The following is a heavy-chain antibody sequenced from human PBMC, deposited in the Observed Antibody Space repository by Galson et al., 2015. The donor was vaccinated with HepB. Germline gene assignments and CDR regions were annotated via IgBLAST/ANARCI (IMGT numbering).Heavy chain of an antibody. V-gene: IGHV1-69*13. J-gene: IGHJ4*02. CDR1: GGTFSSYA. CDR2: IIPIFGTA. CDR3: ARGEVVVVAANWGFDY. D-gene: IGHD2-15*01. Sequence: SVKVSCKASGGTFSSYAISWVRQAPGQGLEWMGGIIPIFGTANYAQKFQGRVTITADESTSTAYMELSSLRSEDTAVYYCARGEVVVVAANWGFDYWGQGTLVTVSS.